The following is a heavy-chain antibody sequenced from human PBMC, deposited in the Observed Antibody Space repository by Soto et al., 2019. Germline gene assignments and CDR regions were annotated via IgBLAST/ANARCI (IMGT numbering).Heavy chain of an antibody. CDR2: INIDGTIT. J-gene: IGHJ5*02. CDR3: ARIPYSDTDPCP. CDR1: GFAFSTKW. D-gene: IGHD1-26*01. Sequence: EVQLVESGGGLVQPGGSLRLSCAASGFAFSTKWMHWVRQGPGKGLVWVSRINIDGTITNYADSVKGRFTISRDNAKNMLYLQMDSLRAEDTAVYYCARIPYSDTDPCPWGQGTLVTVSS. V-gene: IGHV3-74*01.